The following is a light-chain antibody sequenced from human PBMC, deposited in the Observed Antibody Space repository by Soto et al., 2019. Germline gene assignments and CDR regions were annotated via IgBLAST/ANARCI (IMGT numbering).Light chain of an antibody. Sequence: PGESATLSCRASQRVASSPIAGYGQKPGQAPWILIYGASNRATGIPDRFSGSGSGTDFTIPISRLEAEDSAVYYWQHYDSSPPYTFGQGTKLKIK. CDR1: QRVASSP. CDR2: GAS. CDR3: QHYDSSPPYT. V-gene: IGKV3-20*01. J-gene: IGKJ2*01.